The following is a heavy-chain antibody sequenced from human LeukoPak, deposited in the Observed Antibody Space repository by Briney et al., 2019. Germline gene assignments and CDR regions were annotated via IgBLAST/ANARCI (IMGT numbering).Heavy chain of an antibody. V-gene: IGHV4-59*01. CDR3: ARVVDTNAFDI. D-gene: IGHD5-18*01. Sequence: SETLSLTCTVSGGSISSYYWSWIRQPSGKGLEWIGYIYYSGSTNYNPSLKSRVTISVDTSKNQFSLKLSSVTAADTAVYYCARVVDTNAFDIWGQGTMVTVSS. CDR2: IYYSGST. CDR1: GGSISSYY. J-gene: IGHJ3*02.